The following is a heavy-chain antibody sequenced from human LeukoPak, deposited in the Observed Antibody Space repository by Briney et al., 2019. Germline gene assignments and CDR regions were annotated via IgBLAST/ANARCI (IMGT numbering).Heavy chain of an antibody. Sequence: GVSLRLPCAASGFTFSSYSMNWVRQAPGKGLEWVSSISSSSSYIYYADSVKGRFTISRDNAKNSLYLQMNSLRAEDTAVYYCARDSSRGLVDYFDYWGQGTLVTVSS. V-gene: IGHV3-21*01. CDR3: ARDSSRGLVDYFDY. J-gene: IGHJ4*02. CDR2: ISSSSSYI. D-gene: IGHD3-10*01. CDR1: GFTFSSYS.